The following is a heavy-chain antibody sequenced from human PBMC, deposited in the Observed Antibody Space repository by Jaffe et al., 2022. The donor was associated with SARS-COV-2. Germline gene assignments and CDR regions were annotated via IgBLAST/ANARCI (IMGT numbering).Heavy chain of an antibody. CDR3: ARGGGVIITEEKTYYFDY. CDR2: INHSGST. D-gene: IGHD3-10*01. CDR1: GGSFSGYY. V-gene: IGHV4-34*01. J-gene: IGHJ4*02. Sequence: QVQLQQWGAGLLKPSETLSLTCAVYGGSFSGYYWSWIRQPPGKGLEWIGEINHSGSTNYNPSLKSRVTISVDTSKNQFSLKLSSVTAADTAVYYCARGGGVIITEEKTYYFDYWGQGTLVTVSS.